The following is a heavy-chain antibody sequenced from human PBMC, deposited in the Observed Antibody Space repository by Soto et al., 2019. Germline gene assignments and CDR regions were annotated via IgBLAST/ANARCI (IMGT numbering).Heavy chain of an antibody. CDR2: ISGNGRIA. Sequence: DVQLLPSGGGLVQPGGSLRLSCEASGFTFSSYSITWVRQAPGTGLEWVSGISGNGRIAHYADSVKGRFPISRDNSKNAVYLEMNNLRAEDTARYYCVKPYFDFWSGYYGAAKDDVFDIWGQGTMVTVSS. V-gene: IGHV3-23*01. CDR3: VKPYFDFWSGYYGAAKDDVFDI. J-gene: IGHJ3*02. CDR1: GFTFSSYS. D-gene: IGHD3-3*01.